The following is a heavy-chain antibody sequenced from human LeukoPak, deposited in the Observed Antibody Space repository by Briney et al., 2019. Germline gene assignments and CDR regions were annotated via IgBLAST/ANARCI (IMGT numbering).Heavy chain of an antibody. D-gene: IGHD2-15*01. Sequence: GGSLRLSCAASGFTFSSYSMNWVRQAPGKGLEWVSSISSSSSYTYYADSVKGRFTISRDNAKNSLYLQMNSLRAEDTAVYYCARVVVVAAAAMGFDDWGQGTLVTVSS. CDR2: ISSSSSYT. V-gene: IGHV3-21*01. CDR3: ARVVVVAAAAMGFDD. CDR1: GFTFSSYS. J-gene: IGHJ4*02.